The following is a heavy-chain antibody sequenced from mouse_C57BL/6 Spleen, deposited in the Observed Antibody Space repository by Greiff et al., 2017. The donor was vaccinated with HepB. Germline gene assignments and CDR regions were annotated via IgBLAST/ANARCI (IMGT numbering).Heavy chain of an antibody. J-gene: IGHJ2*01. D-gene: IGHD2-1*01. Sequence: EVHLVESGGDLVKPGGSLKLSCAASGFTFSSYGMSWVRQTPDKRLEWVATISSGGSYTYYPDSVKGRFTISRDNAKNTLYLQMSSLKSEDTAMYYCASFYYGNYLFDYWGQGTTLTVSS. CDR3: ASFYYGNYLFDY. CDR1: GFTFSSYG. CDR2: ISSGGSYT. V-gene: IGHV5-6*01.